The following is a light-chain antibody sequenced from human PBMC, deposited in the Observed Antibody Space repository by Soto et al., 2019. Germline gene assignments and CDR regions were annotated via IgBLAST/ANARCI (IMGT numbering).Light chain of an antibody. J-gene: IGKJ3*01. Sequence: EIVLTQSPATLSLSPGERATLSCMARQSVSSSYLAWYQQRPGQAPRLLIFGASYRATGIPDRFSGSGSGTDFTLTISRLEPEDFAVYYCQHYSSSPPEFTFGPGTKVDSK. V-gene: IGKV3-20*01. CDR1: QSVSSSY. CDR2: GAS. CDR3: QHYSSSPPEFT.